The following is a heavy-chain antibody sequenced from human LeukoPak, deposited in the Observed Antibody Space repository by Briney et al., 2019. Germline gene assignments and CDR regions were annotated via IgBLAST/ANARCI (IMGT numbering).Heavy chain of an antibody. CDR2: INPSGGST. D-gene: IGHD1-26*01. CDR3: ARSSAYYNEADI. J-gene: IGHJ3*02. Sequence: ASVKVSYKTSGYSFTIYYMHCVRQAPGQGLEWMGIINPSGGSTTYAQKFQGRLTMTSDTSTSTVYMELSSLRSEDTAVYYCARSSAYYNEADIWGQGTMVTVSS. V-gene: IGHV1-46*01. CDR1: GYSFTIYY.